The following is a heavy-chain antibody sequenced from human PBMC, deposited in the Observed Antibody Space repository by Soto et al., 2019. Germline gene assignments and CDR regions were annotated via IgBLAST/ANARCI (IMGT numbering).Heavy chain of an antibody. Sequence: SETLSLSCAVYGGSFSGYYWSWIRQPPGKGLEWIGEINHSGSTNYNPSLKSRVTISVDTSKNQFSLKLSSVTAADTAVYYCASGKGYCSGGSCYLGYYYYMDVWGKGTTVTVSS. CDR3: ASGKGYCSGGSCYLGYYYYMDV. D-gene: IGHD2-15*01. J-gene: IGHJ6*03. CDR1: GGSFSGYY. CDR2: INHSGST. V-gene: IGHV4-34*01.